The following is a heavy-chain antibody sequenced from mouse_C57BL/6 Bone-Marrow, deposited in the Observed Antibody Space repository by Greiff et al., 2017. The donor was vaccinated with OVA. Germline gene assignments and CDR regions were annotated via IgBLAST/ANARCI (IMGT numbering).Heavy chain of an antibody. Sequence: VKLLESGAELVRPGTSVKVSCKASGYAFTNYLIEWVKQRPGQGLEWIGVINPGSGGTNYNEKFKGKATLTADKSSSTAYMQLSSLTSEDSAVYFCARSRLRPDYWGQGTTLTVSS. J-gene: IGHJ2*01. CDR1: GYAFTNYL. CDR3: ARSRLRPDY. CDR2: INPGSGGT. V-gene: IGHV1-54*01. D-gene: IGHD2-4*01.